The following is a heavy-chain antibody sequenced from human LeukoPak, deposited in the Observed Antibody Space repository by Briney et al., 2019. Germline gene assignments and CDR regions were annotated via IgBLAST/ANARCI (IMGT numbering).Heavy chain of an antibody. J-gene: IGHJ4*02. V-gene: IGHV3-73*01. CDR2: TRSKANSYAT. Sequence: GGSLRLSCAASGFTFSGSAMHWVRQASGKGLEWVGRTRSKANSYATAYAASVKGRFTISRDDSKNTAYLQMNSLKTEDTAVYYCTRRVDSSRYFDYWGQGTLVTVSS. CDR1: GFTFSGSA. D-gene: IGHD6-19*01. CDR3: TRRVDSSRYFDY.